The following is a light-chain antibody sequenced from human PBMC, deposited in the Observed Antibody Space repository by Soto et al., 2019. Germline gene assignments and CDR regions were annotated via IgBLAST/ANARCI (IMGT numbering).Light chain of an antibody. V-gene: IGKV1-5*03. Sequence: DLQIHLCPSTQPASVRAIVTITCRASQTISSWLAWYQQKPGKAPKVLIYKASSLESGVPSRFSGSGFGTEFTLTISSLQPEDFATYYCQHHNSYSVAFGRGTKVDIK. J-gene: IGKJ4*01. CDR2: KAS. CDR3: QHHNSYSVA. CDR1: QTISSW.